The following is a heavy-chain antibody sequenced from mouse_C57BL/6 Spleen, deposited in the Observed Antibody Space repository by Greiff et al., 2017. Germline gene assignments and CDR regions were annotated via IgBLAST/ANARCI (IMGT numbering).Heavy chain of an antibody. V-gene: IGHV3-1*01. CDR3: ARGGELGHFDY. CDR2: ISYSGST. CDR1: GYSITSGYD. J-gene: IGHJ2*01. D-gene: IGHD4-1*01. Sequence: EVKLVESGPGMVKPSQSLSLTCTVTGYSITSGYDWHWIRHFPGNKLEWMGYISYSGSTNYNPSLKSRISITHDTSKNHFFLKLNSVTTEDTATYYCARGGELGHFDYWGQGTTLTVSS.